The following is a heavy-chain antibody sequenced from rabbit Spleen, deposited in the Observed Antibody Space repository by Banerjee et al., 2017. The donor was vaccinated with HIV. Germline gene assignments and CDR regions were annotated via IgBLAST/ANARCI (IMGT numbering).Heavy chain of an antibody. V-gene: IGHV1S45*01. CDR3: SRSLIGNSYTRRLNL. CDR2: IDAGSSGST. Sequence: EESGGDLVKPEGSLTLTCKVSGFTLSSYWICWVRQAPGKGLEWITCIDAGSSGSTYYASWAKGRFTISKTSSTTVTLQVTSLTAADTATYFCSRSLIGNSYTRRLNLWGPGTLVTVS. CDR1: GFTLSSYW. D-gene: IGHD8-1*01. J-gene: IGHJ4*01.